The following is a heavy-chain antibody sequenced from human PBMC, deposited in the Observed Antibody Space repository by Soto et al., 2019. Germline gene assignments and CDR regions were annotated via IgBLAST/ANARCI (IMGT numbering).Heavy chain of an antibody. D-gene: IGHD4-17*01. CDR3: AKKRGRVTTSWHCDY. V-gene: IGHV3-23*01. CDR1: GFTFSGYA. J-gene: IGHJ4*02. CDR2: IHGGGNSA. Sequence: EVQLLESGGDLVQPGRSLRLSCAASGFTFSGYAMSWVRQAPGKGLEWVSVIHGGGNSAYYADSVKGRFTISRDNSKNTMDLQMSSLRGEDPAVYYCAKKRGRVTTSWHCDYWGQGTLVTVSS.